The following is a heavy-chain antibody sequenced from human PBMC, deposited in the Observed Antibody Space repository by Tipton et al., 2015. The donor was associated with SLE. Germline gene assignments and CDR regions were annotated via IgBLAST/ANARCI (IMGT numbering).Heavy chain of an antibody. Sequence: SLRLSCAASGFTLTSYAMTWVRQAPGKGLEWVSLINSGASRTYYADSVKGRFTISRDNSKNTLYLQMNSLRPEDTAVYYCAKGPGTGERDWYFDLWGRGTLVTVSS. CDR3: AKGPGTGERDWYFDL. J-gene: IGHJ2*01. D-gene: IGHD7-27*01. CDR2: INSGASRT. CDR1: GFTLTSYA. V-gene: IGHV3-23*03.